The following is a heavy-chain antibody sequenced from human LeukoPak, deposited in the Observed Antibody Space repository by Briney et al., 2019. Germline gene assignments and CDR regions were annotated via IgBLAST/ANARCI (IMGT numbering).Heavy chain of an antibody. CDR2: VRKDATEK. Sequence: PGGSLRLSCAASGFTFSSYGMYWVRQAPGKGLEWLAFVRKDATEKKYADSVEGRFTISRDDSENTVYLKMNNLRVDDTAVYYCAKRSGPNSGPFDSWGQGTPVIVSS. CDR3: AKRSGPNSGPFDS. D-gene: IGHD1-1*01. CDR1: GFTFSSYG. J-gene: IGHJ4*02. V-gene: IGHV3-30*02.